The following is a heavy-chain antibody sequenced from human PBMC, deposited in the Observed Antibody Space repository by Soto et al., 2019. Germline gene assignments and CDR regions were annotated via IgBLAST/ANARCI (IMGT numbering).Heavy chain of an antibody. D-gene: IGHD1-26*01. V-gene: IGHV3-64D*06. CDR2: ISSNGGST. J-gene: IGHJ3*02. CDR3: VKDRVGAAHDAFDI. CDR1: GFTFSSYA. Sequence: GGSLRLSCSASGFTFSSYAMHWVRQAPGKGLEYVSAISSNGGSTYYADSVKGRFTISRDNSMNTLYLQMSSLRAEDTAVYYCVKDRVGAAHDAFDIWGQGTMVTVSS.